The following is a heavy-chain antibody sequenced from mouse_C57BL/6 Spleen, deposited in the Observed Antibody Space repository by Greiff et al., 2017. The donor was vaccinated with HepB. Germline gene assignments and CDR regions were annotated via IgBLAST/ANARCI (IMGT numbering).Heavy chain of an antibody. Sequence: VKLQESGAELVRPGTSVKLSCKASGYTFTSYWMHWVKQRPGQGLEWIGVIDPSDSYTNYNQKFKGKATLTVDTSSSTAYMQLSSLTSEDSAVYYCARNYGSSYWYFDVWGTGTTVTVSS. CDR2: IDPSDSYT. CDR3: ARNYGSSYWYFDV. CDR1: GYTFTSYW. V-gene: IGHV1-59*01. J-gene: IGHJ1*03. D-gene: IGHD1-1*01.